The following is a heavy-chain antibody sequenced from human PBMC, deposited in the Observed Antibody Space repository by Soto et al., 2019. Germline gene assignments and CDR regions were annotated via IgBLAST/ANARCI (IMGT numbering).Heavy chain of an antibody. CDR1: GFTFSSYA. J-gene: IGHJ4*02. V-gene: IGHV3-23*01. CDR3: AKDALGYCISTSCLGPDY. D-gene: IGHD2-2*01. Sequence: EVQLLESGGGLVQPGGSLRLSCAASGFTFSSYAMSWVRQAPGKGLEWVSAISGSGGSTYYADSVKGRFTISRDNSKNPXXLQMNSLRAEDTAVYYCAKDALGYCISTSCLGPDYWGQGTLVTVSS. CDR2: ISGSGGST.